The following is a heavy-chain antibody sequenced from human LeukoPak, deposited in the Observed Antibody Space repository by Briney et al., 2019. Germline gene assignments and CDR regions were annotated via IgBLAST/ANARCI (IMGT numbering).Heavy chain of an antibody. V-gene: IGHV4-39*01. CDR3: ARLSLGTDY. Sequence: SETLSLTCNVSGGSISTNNYYWGWIRQPPGKGLEWIGSIYHSGFAYYNPSLMSRVTVSVDTSKNQFSLKLSSVTAADTAVYYCARLSLGTDYWGQGTLVTVSS. CDR2: IYHSGFA. J-gene: IGHJ4*02. D-gene: IGHD6-13*01. CDR1: GGSISTNNYY.